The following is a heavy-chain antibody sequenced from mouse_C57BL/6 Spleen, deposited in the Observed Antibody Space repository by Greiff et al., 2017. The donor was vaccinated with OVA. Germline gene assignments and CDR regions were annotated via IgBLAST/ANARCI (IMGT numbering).Heavy chain of an antibody. CDR3: ASAIYYYGSSSYFDY. Sequence: EVKLVESGGGLVKPGGSLKLSCAASGFTFSSYAMSWVRQTPEKRLEWVATISDGGSYTYYPDNVKGRFTISRDNAKNNLYLQMSHLKSEDTAMYYCASAIYYYGSSSYFDYWGQGTTLTVSS. CDR1: GFTFSSYA. D-gene: IGHD1-1*01. CDR2: ISDGGSYT. V-gene: IGHV5-4*03. J-gene: IGHJ2*01.